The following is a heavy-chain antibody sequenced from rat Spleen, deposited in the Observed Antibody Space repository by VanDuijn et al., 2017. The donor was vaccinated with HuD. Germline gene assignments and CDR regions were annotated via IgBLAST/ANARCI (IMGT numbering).Heavy chain of an antibody. CDR1: GFTFSDYY. Sequence: EVQLVESDGGLVQPGRSLKLSCAASGFTFSDYYMAWVRQAPTKGLEWVATLSYDASAPYYRDSVKGRFTISRDNAKSTLYLQVDSLRSEDTAIYYCARPTTGIPFNYWGQGVMVTVSS. D-gene: IGHD1-9*01. CDR2: LSYDASAP. CDR3: ARPTTGIPFNY. J-gene: IGHJ2*01. V-gene: IGHV5-29*01.